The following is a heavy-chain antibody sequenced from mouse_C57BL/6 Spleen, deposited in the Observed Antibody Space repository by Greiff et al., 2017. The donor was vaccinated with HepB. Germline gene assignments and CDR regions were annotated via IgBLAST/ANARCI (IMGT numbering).Heavy chain of an antibody. CDR1: GFTFSDYY. CDR3: ARAGYSNWYFDV. D-gene: IGHD2-5*01. Sequence: EVKLVESEGGLVQPGSSMKLSCTASGFTFSDYYMAWVRQVPEKGLEWVANINYDGSSTYYLDSLKSRFIISRDNAKNILYLQMSSLKSEDTATYYCARAGYSNWYFDVWGTGTTVTVSS. V-gene: IGHV5-16*01. CDR2: INYDGSST. J-gene: IGHJ1*03.